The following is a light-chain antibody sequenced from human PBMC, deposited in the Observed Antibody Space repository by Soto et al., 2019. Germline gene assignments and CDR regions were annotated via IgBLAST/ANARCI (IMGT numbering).Light chain of an antibody. CDR2: AAS. CDR1: QDIDNY. CDR3: QQLNSYPFT. J-gene: IGKJ4*01. V-gene: IGKV1-33*01. Sequence: DIQMTPTPSSLSASVGDSVTITCXASQDIDNYVNWYQQKPGKAPKLLIHAASNLETGVPSRFSGSGSGTDFTLTISSLQPEDFATYYCQQLNSYPFTFGGGTKVDI.